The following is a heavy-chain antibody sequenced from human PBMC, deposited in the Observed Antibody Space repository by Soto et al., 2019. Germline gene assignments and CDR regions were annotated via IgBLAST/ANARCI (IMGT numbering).Heavy chain of an antibody. Sequence: SETLGFRCGFSHGSFRYYHWIWVRQPPGKGLELIGEVNHGGEATYNPSLRSRVTISLDTSNNHFSLKMTSLTASDAARYLCTRAERFPRSWFDPWGQGTKVTVSS. CDR3: TRAERFPRSWFDP. D-gene: IGHD3-10*01. V-gene: IGHV4-34*01. CDR1: HGSFRYYH. CDR2: VNHGGEA. J-gene: IGHJ5*02.